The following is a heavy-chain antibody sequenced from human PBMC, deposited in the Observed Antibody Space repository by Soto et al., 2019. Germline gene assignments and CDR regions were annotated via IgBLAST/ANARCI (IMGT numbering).Heavy chain of an antibody. CDR2: ISARGGRS. D-gene: IGHD5-12*01. V-gene: IGHV3-23*01. J-gene: IGHJ4*02. CDR1: GFSFSSYA. Sequence: EVQLLESGGDLVQPGGSLRLACAASGFSFSSYAMVWVRQAPGKGLEWVSVISARGGRSYFADSVKGRVTISRDHSKNVLSLEMNTLKAEDTGTNFCAKGSIEYSASVDNWGQGTLVLVSS. CDR3: AKGSIEYSASVDN.